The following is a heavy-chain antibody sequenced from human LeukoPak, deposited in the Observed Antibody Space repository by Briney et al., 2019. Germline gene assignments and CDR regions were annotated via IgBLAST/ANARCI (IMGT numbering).Heavy chain of an antibody. J-gene: IGHJ4*02. CDR3: ARVVVPAAVDY. CDR2: ISYSGST. CDR1: DGSISSYY. D-gene: IGHD2-2*01. Sequence: SETLSLTCTVSDGSISSYYWSWIRQPPGKGLEWIGYISYSGSTSYNPSLKSRVTISVDTSKNQFSLKLSSVTAADTAVYYCARVVVPAAVDYWGQGTLVTVSS. V-gene: IGHV4-59*12.